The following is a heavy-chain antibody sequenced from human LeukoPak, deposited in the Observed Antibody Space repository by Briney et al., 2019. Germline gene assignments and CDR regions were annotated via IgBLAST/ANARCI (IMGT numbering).Heavy chain of an antibody. CDR3: ARKYRNWNYVWFDP. CDR1: GAPIRSYY. D-gene: IGHD1-7*01. J-gene: IGHJ5*02. CDR2: IYHSGST. Sequence: NPSETLSLTCTVSGAPIRSYYWGWIRQPPGKGLEWIGSIYHSGSTYYNPSLKSRVTISVDTSKNQFSLKLSSVTAADTAVYYCARKYRNWNYVWFDPWGQGTLVTVSS. V-gene: IGHV4-38-2*02.